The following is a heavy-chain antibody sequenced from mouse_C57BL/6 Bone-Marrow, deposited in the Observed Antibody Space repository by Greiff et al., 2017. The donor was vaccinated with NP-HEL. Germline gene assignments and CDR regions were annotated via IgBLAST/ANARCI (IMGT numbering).Heavy chain of an antibody. D-gene: IGHD1-1*01. CDR2: ISSGGSYT. CDR3: ARHDTVVDAMDD. Sequence: EVQGVESGGDLVKPGGSLKLSCAASGFTFSSYGMSWVRQTPDKRLEWVATISSGGSYTYYPDSVKGRCTISRDNAKNTLYLQMSSLKSEDTAMYYCARHDTVVDAMDDWGKGTSVTVSS. V-gene: IGHV5-6*01. CDR1: GFTFSSYG. J-gene: IGHJ4*01.